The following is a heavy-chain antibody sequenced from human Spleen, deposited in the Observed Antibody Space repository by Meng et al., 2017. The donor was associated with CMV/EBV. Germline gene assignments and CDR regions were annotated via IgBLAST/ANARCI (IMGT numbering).Heavy chain of an antibody. CDR3: ARVTYSTIDY. Sequence: SETLSLTCTVSGGSITSGSSYWGWIRQPPGKGLEWIGTIYNSGTTYYNPSLKSRVTISVDTSKNQFSLKLTSVTAADTALYYCARVTYSTIDYWGQGTLVTVSS. J-gene: IGHJ4*02. V-gene: IGHV4-39*07. D-gene: IGHD1-26*01. CDR1: GGSITSGSSY. CDR2: IYNSGTT.